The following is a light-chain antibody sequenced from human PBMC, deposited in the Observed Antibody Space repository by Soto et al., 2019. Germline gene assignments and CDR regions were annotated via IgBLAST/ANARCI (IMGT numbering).Light chain of an antibody. CDR1: HHDVGGYDY. V-gene: IGLV2-14*01. CDR3: TSYTSSSTQV. Sequence: TQPSLFAGSPWKSNTHSRPGTHHDVGGYDYVSWYQQHPGTAPRLIIFEVTNRPSGVSNRFSGSKSGNTASLTISGLQAEDEADYYCTSYTSSSTQVFGTGTKVTVL. J-gene: IGLJ1*01. CDR2: EVT.